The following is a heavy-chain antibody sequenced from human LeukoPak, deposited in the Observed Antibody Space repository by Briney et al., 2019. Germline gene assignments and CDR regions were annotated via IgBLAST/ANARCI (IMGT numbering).Heavy chain of an antibody. CDR2: ISGSGGGT. D-gene: IGHD2-21*01. CDR1: GITLSNYA. CDR3: AKRGVVIRVILVGFHKEAYYFDS. J-gene: IGHJ4*02. Sequence: GGSLRLSCAVSGITLSNYAMSWVRQAPGKGLEWVAGISGSGGGTKYADSVKGRFTISRDNSKNTLYLQMNNLRVDDTAVYFCAKRGVVIRVILVGFHKEAYYFDSWGQGALVTASS. V-gene: IGHV3-23*01.